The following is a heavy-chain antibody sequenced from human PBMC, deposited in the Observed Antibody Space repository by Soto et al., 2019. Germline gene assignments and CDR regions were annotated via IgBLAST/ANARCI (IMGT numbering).Heavy chain of an antibody. CDR3: AMDLGCGAACPLDY. D-gene: IGHD2-21*02. V-gene: IGHV1-58*03. CDR1: GFMFTTSA. J-gene: IGHJ4*02. Sequence: QIQVVQSGPEMKKPGTSVKVSCKTSGFMFTTSAVQWVRQARGQRLEWIGWIVVGSGHTNYAQRFHERVTITRDTSYDTTFMELSSLRSEDTAVYYCAMDLGCGAACPLDYWGQGTLVTVSS. CDR2: IVVGSGHT.